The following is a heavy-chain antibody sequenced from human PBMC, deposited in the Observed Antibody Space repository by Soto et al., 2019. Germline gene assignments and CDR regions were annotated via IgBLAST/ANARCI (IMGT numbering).Heavy chain of an antibody. V-gene: IGHV1-8*01. Sequence: ASVKVSCKASGYTFTSYDINWVRQATGQGLEWMGWMNPNSGNTGYAQKFQGRVTMTRNTSISTAYMELSSLRSEDTAVYYCAINLGQLFHRYYHYYMDVWGKGTTVTVS. CDR3: AINLGQLFHRYYHYYMDV. D-gene: IGHD2-2*01. J-gene: IGHJ6*03. CDR1: GYTFTSYD. CDR2: MNPNSGNT.